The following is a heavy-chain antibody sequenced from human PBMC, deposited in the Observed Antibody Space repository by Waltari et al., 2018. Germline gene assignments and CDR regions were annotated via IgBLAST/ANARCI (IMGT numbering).Heavy chain of an antibody. J-gene: IGHJ4*02. Sequence: QLQLQESGPGLVKPSETLSLTCTVPGGSISSSRYYWGWIRQPPGKGLEWIGSIYYSGSTYYNPSLKSRVTISVDTSKNQFSLKLSSVTAADTAVYYCARGIAAAGTPLWGQGTLVTVSS. D-gene: IGHD6-13*01. V-gene: IGHV4-39*07. CDR3: ARGIAAAGTPL. CDR2: IYYSGST. CDR1: GGSISSSRYY.